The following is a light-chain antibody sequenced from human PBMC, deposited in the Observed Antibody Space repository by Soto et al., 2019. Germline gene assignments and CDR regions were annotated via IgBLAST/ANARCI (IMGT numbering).Light chain of an antibody. J-gene: IGKJ1*01. Sequence: DIQMTQSPSTLSASVGDRVTITCRASQSISSWLAWYQQKPGKAPKLLIYDASSLESGVPSRFSGSGSGTEFTLTISSLQPDDFATYYCQQYNSYPRTLGQGTKVDMK. CDR1: QSISSW. V-gene: IGKV1-5*01. CDR2: DAS. CDR3: QQYNSYPRT.